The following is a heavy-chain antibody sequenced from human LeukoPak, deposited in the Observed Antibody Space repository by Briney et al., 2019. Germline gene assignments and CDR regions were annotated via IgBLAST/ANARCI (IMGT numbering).Heavy chain of an antibody. Sequence: SETLSPTCTVSGGSISSSSYYWGWIRQPPGKGLEWIGSIYYSGSTYYNPSLKSRVTISVDTSKNQFSLKLSSVTAADTAVYYCARLQWLVPFDYWGQGTLVTVSS. CDR1: GGSISSSSYY. V-gene: IGHV4-39*01. D-gene: IGHD6-19*01. CDR3: ARLQWLVPFDY. CDR2: IYYSGST. J-gene: IGHJ4*02.